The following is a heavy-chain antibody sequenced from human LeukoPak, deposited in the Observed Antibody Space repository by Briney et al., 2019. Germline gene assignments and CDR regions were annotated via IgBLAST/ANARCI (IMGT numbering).Heavy chain of an antibody. CDR1: GYTFTSYA. CDR3: AGEGSDGVCAS. D-gene: IGHD2-8*01. V-gene: IGHV1-3*01. CDR2: INAGNGHT. J-gene: IGHJ5*02. Sequence: GPSVNVSCKASGYTFTSYAMHWVRQAPGQRREGMRWINAGNGHTKYSQKFQGRVNITRDTAASIAYRQLSSLRSQDTAVYYFAGEGSDGVCASWGERTLVTVSS.